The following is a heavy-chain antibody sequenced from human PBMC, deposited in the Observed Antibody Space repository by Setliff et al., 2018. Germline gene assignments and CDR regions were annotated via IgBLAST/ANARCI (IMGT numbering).Heavy chain of an antibody. D-gene: IGHD3-10*01. CDR2: INNYSFKT. Sequence: ASVKVSCKASGYTFNNYGTTWVRQAPGQGLEWMGWINNYSFKTTYPQKFLDRVTVTTDTSATTAYMELKNLRSDDTAIYYCARDLNRWFGEFAFDIWGQGTMVTVSS. CDR3: ARDLNRWFGEFAFDI. V-gene: IGHV1-18*01. J-gene: IGHJ3*02. CDR1: GYTFNNYG.